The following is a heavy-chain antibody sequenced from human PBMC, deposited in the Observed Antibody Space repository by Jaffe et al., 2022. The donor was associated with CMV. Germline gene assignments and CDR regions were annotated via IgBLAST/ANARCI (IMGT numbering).Heavy chain of an antibody. J-gene: IGHJ4*02. CDR3: ARTQDFGVVTIKYFDY. CDR1: GFTFSSYW. Sequence: EVHLVESGGGLVQPGGSLRLSCAASGFTFSSYWMSWVRQAPGRGLELVANIKQDGSEKYYVDSVKGRFTISRDNAQNSLYLLMNSLRAEDTAIYYCARTQDFGVVTIKYFDYWGQGTLVTVSS. CDR2: IKQDGSEK. D-gene: IGHD3-3*01. V-gene: IGHV3-7*03.